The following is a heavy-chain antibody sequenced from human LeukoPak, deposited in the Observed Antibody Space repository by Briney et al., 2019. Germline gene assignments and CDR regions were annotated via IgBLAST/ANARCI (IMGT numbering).Heavy chain of an antibody. CDR2: VYYSGST. CDR1: GASITSYY. V-gene: IGHV4-59*01. CDR3: ARFGAAAGTDY. D-gene: IGHD6-13*01. Sequence: SETLSITCTVSGASITSYYWTWIRQPPGKGLEWIGYVYYSGSTNYNPSLKSRVTISVDTSKNQFSLKLTSMTAADTAVYYCARFGAAAGTDYWGQGTLVTVSS. J-gene: IGHJ4*02.